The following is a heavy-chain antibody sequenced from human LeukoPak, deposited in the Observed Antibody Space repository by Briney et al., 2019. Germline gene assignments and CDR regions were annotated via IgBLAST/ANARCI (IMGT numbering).Heavy chain of an antibody. CDR1: GGTFSSYA. J-gene: IGHJ6*03. D-gene: IGHD2-2*01. Sequence: GASVNVSCKASGGTFSSYAISWVRQAPGQGLEWMGGIIPIFGTANYAQKFQGRVTITADESTSTAYMELSSLRSEDTAVYYCATTRPAATRKNYYYYYMDVWGKGTAVTVSS. V-gene: IGHV1-69*13. CDR3: ATTRPAATRKNYYYYYMDV. CDR2: IIPIFGTA.